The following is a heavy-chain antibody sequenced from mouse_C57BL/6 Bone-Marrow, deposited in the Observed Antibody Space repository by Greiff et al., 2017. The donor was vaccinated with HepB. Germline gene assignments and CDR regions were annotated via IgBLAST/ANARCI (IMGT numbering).Heavy chain of an antibody. CDR1: GYTFTSYG. CDR2: IYPRSGNT. J-gene: IGHJ3*01. Sequence: QVQLQQSGAELARPGASVKLSCKASGYTFTSYGISWVKQRTGQGLEWIGEIYPRSGNTYYNEKFKGKATLTADKSSSTAYMELRSLTSEDSAVYFCARSRRLRDACFAYWGQGTLVTVSA. D-gene: IGHD2-4*01. CDR3: ARSRRLRDACFAY. V-gene: IGHV1-81*01.